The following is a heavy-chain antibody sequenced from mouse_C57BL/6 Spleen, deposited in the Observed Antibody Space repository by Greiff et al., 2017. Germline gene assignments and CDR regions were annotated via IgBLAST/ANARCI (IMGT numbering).Heavy chain of an antibody. CDR3: ARSPYDYAYYFDY. CDR2: ISSGSSTI. D-gene: IGHD2-4*01. V-gene: IGHV5-17*01. CDR1: GFTFSDYG. J-gene: IGHJ2*01. Sequence: EVKVVESGGGLVKPGGSLKLSCAASGFTFSDYGMHWVRQAPEKGLEWVAYISSGSSTIYYADTVKGRFTISRDNAKNTLFLQMTRLRSEDTAMYYCARSPYDYAYYFDYWGQGTTLKGSS.